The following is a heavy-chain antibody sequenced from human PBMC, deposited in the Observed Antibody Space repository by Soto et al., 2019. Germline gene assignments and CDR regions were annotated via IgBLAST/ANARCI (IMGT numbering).Heavy chain of an antibody. D-gene: IGHD4-17*01. V-gene: IGHV3-73*02. Sequence: EVQLVESGGGLVQPGGSLKLSCAASGFTFSGSAMHWVRQASGKGLEWVGRIRSKANSYATAYAASVKGRFTISRDDSKNTAYLQMNSLKTEDTAFYYCPRTMTTAAFDIWGQGTMVTVSS. CDR1: GFTFSGSA. CDR3: PRTMTTAAFDI. CDR2: IRSKANSYAT. J-gene: IGHJ3*02.